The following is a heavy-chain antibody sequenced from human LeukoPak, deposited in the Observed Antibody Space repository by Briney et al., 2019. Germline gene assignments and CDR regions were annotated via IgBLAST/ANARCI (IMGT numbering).Heavy chain of an antibody. CDR3: ARTLGYCSGGSCYFDY. D-gene: IGHD2-15*01. CDR2: IYSGGST. Sequence: GGSLRLSCAASGFTFSTYAMSWVRQAPGKGLEWVSVIYSGGSTYYADSVKGRFTISRDNSKNTLYLQMNSLRAEDTAVYYCARTLGYCSGGSCYFDYWGQGTLVTVSS. J-gene: IGHJ4*02. V-gene: IGHV3-53*01. CDR1: GFTFSTYA.